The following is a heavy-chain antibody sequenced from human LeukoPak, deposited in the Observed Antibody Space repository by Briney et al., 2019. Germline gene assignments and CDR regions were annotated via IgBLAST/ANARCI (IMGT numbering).Heavy chain of an antibody. D-gene: IGHD6-19*01. J-gene: IGHJ4*02. CDR2: IYYSGST. Sequence: SETLSLTCTVSGGSISSYYWSWIRQPPGKGLEWIGYIYYSGSTNYNPSLKSRVTISVDTSKNQFSLKLSSVTAADTAVYYCAREMGSGSEFDYWGQGTLVTVSS. CDR3: AREMGSGSEFDY. CDR1: GGSISSYY. V-gene: IGHV4-59*01.